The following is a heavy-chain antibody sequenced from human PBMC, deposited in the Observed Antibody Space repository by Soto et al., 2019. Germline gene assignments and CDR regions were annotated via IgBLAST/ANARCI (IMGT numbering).Heavy chain of an antibody. CDR1: GDSISSSYY. CDR3: ARRRTAAPFDY. CDR2: IYYSGST. D-gene: IGHD2-2*01. J-gene: IGHJ4*02. Sequence: SETLSLTCTVSGDSISSSYYWGWIRQPPGKGLEWIGSIYYSGSTYYNPSLKSRVTISVDTSKNQFSLKLSSVTAADTAVYYCARRRTAAPFDYWGQGTLVTVS. V-gene: IGHV4-39*01.